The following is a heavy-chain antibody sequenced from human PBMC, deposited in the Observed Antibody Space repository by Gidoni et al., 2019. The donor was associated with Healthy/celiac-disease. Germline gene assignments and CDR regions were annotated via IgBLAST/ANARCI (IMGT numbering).Heavy chain of an antibody. D-gene: IGHD1-26*01. V-gene: IGHV4-39*01. CDR3: ARHRGPVGAPNWFDP. CDR2: IAYRGGT. Sequence: QLQLQESGPGLVKHSETLSLTCTVSGGSISSSSYYWGWIRQPPGKGREWIGSIAYRGGTYYNPSLKSRATISVDTSKTQFSLRLSSVTAADTAVYYCARHRGPVGAPNWFDPWGQGTLVTVSS. J-gene: IGHJ5*02. CDR1: GGSISSSSYY.